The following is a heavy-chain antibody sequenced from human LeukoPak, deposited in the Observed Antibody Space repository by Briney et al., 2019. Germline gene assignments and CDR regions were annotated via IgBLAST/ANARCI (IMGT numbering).Heavy chain of an antibody. Sequence: GGSLRLSCAASGFTFSSYGMHWVRQSPGRGLEWVSFLSFDGSNEFYADSLKGRFTISRDNAKNTVYLEMNSLSVEDTATYYCIRDFRSADLWGQGTLVTVTS. CDR3: IRDFRSADL. J-gene: IGHJ5*02. V-gene: IGHV3-30*03. CDR1: GFTFSSYG. CDR2: LSFDGSNE.